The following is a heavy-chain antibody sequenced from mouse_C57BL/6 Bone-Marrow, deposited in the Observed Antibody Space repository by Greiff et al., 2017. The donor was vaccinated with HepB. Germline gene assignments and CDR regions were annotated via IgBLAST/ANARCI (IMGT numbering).Heavy chain of an antibody. CDR3: ARGIVTTAY. CDR1: GYTFTSYW. Sequence: QVQLQQPGAELVRPGTSVKLSCKASGYTFTSYWMHWVKQRPGQGLEWIGVIDPSDSYTNYNQKFKGKATLTVDTSSSTAYMQLSSLTSEDSAVYYCARGIVTTAYWGQGTLVTVSA. J-gene: IGHJ3*01. D-gene: IGHD2-5*01. V-gene: IGHV1-59*01. CDR2: IDPSDSYT.